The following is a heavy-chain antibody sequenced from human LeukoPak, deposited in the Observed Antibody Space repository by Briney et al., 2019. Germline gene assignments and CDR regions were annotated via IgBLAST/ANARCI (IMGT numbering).Heavy chain of an antibody. J-gene: IGHJ4*02. CDR2: INAGNGNT. CDR1: GYTFTSYA. V-gene: IGHV1-3*03. Sequence: ASVKVSCKASGYTFTSYATHWVRQAPGQRLEWMGWINAGNGNTKYSQEFQGRVTITRDTSASTAYMELSSLRSEDMAVYYCARVVKYRSGPLTDLLPYYFDYWGQGTLVTVSS. CDR3: ARVVKYRSGPLTDLLPYYFDY. D-gene: IGHD6-19*01.